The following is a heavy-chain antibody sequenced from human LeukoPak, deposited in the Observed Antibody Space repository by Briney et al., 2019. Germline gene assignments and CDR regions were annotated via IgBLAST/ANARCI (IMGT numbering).Heavy chain of an antibody. Sequence: ASVKVSCKASGYTFTSYDINWVRQATGQGLEWMGWMNPNSGNTGHAQKFQGRVTMTRNTSISTAYMELSSLRSEDTAVYYCARGLDCSSTSCYILWGYYYYYYMDVWGKGTTVTVSS. CDR2: MNPNSGNT. D-gene: IGHD2-2*02. J-gene: IGHJ6*03. CDR1: GYTFTSYD. CDR3: ARGLDCSSTSCYILWGYYYYYYMDV. V-gene: IGHV1-8*01.